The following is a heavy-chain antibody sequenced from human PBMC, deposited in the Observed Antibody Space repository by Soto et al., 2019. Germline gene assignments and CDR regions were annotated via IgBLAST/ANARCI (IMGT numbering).Heavy chain of an antibody. CDR2: ISYDGSNK. D-gene: IGHD3-16*01. J-gene: IGHJ3*02. CDR3: ATTFGGSRRAFDI. V-gene: IGHV3-30*03. CDR1: GFTFSSYG. Sequence: QVQLVESGGGVVQPGRSLRLSCAASGFTFSSYGMHWVRQAPGKGLEWVAVISYDGSNKYYADSVKGRFTISRDNSKNTLYLQMNSLRAEDTAVYYCATTFGGSRRAFDIWGQGTMVTVSS.